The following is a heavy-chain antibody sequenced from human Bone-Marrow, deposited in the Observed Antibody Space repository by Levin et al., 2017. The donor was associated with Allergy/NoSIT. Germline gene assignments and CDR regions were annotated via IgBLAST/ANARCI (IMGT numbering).Heavy chain of an antibody. CDR2: IYYSGST. CDR3: ARAPYGDFPFDY. CDR1: GGSISSGDYY. Sequence: PSETLSLTCTVSGGSISSGDYYWSWIRQPPGKGLEWIGYIYYSGSTYYNPSLKSRVTISVDTSKNQFSLKLSSVTAADTAVYYCARAPYGDFPFDYWGQGTLVTVSS. V-gene: IGHV4-30-4*01. J-gene: IGHJ4*02. D-gene: IGHD4-17*01.